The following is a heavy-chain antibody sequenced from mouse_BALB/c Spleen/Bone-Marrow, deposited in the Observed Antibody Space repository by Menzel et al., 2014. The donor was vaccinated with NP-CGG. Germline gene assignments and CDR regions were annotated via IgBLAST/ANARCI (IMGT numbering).Heavy chain of an antibody. Sequence: EVKLVESGPEVEKPGASVKISCKASGYSFTGYNMNWVKQNNGKSPEWIGNIDPDYGGTTYNQKFKGKATLTVDKSSSTAYMQLKSLTSEDSAVYYCARGSGGYYVDYGMDYWGQGTSVTVSS. CDR2: IDPDYGGT. D-gene: IGHD2-3*01. CDR3: ARGSGGYYVDYGMDY. J-gene: IGHJ4*01. V-gene: IGHV1S135*01. CDR1: GYSFTGYN.